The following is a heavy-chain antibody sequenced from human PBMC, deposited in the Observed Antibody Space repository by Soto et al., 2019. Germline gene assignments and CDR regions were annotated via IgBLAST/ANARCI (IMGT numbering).Heavy chain of an antibody. V-gene: IGHV1-18*01. Sequence: ASVKVSCKASGYTFTSYGISWVRQAPGQGLEWMGWISAYNGNTNYAQKLQGRVTMTTDTSTSTAYMELRSLRSDDTAVYYCARDRGLYNWTDLDYWGQGTLVTVSS. J-gene: IGHJ4*02. CDR3: ARDRGLYNWTDLDY. CDR1: GYTFTSYG. D-gene: IGHD1-20*01. CDR2: ISAYNGNT.